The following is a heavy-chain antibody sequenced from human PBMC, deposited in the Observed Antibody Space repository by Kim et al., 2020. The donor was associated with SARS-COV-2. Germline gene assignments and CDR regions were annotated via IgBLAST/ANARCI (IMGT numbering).Heavy chain of an antibody. V-gene: IGHV3-9*02. CDR3: VKDVWSGGADV. CDR2: IFWNSGLT. D-gene: IGHD2-21*01. Sequence: GGSLRLSCVVAGPNSFDHAMHWVRQGPGKSLEWVAGIFWNSGLTGYADSVKGRFTVSRDNARNSVFLHMDSLRTEDTALYYCVKDVWSGGADVWGQGTTV. CDR1: GPNSFDHA. J-gene: IGHJ6*02.